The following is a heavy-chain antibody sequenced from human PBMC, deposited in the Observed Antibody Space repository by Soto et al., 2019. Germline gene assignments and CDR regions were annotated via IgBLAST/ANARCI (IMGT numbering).Heavy chain of an antibody. J-gene: IGHJ6*02. D-gene: IGHD5-18*01. CDR2: IVVGSGNT. V-gene: IGHV1-58*01. Sequence: SVKVSCKASGFTFTSSAVQWVRLARGQRLEWIGWIVVGSGNTNYAQKFQERVTITRDMSTSTAYMELSSLRSEDTAVYYCAAQRDTAMEANYYYYGMDVWGQGTTVTVSS. CDR1: GFTFTSSA. CDR3: AAQRDTAMEANYYYYGMDV.